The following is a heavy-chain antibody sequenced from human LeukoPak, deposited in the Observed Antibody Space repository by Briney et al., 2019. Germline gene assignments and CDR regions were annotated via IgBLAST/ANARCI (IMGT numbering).Heavy chain of an antibody. J-gene: IGHJ4*02. CDR3: ARMLYDFLSGYRVLYFDY. CDR2: INHSGST. CDR1: GGSFTGYY. D-gene: IGHD3-3*01. V-gene: IGHV4-34*01. Sequence: SETLSLTCAVYGGSFTGYYWSWIRQPPGKGLEWIGEINHSGSTNYNPSLKSRVTISVDTSKNQFSLKLSSVTAADTAVYYCARMLYDFLSGYRVLYFDYWGQGTLVTVSS.